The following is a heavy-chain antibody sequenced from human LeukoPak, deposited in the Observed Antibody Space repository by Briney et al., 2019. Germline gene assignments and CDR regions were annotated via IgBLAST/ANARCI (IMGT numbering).Heavy chain of an antibody. J-gene: IGHJ6*02. CDR1: GFTFSSYW. D-gene: IGHD1-26*01. CDR2: IKQDGSEK. CDR3: EGGPSYGMDV. V-gene: IGHV3-7*01. Sequence: GGSLRLSCEASGFTFSSYWMSWVRQAPGRGLEWVANIKQDGSEKYYVDSVKGRFTISRENAKNSLYLQMNSLRAEDTAVYYCEGGPSYGMDVWGQGTTVTVSS.